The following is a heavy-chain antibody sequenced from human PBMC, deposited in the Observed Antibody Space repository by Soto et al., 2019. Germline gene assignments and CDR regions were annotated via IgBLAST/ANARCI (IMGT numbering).Heavy chain of an antibody. CDR2: IDPSDSYT. D-gene: IGHD4-4*01. V-gene: IGHV5-10-1*01. Sequence: PGESLKISCKGSGYSLTSYWISWVRQMPGKGLEWMGRIDPSDSYTNYSPSFQGHVTISADKSISTAYLQWSSLKASDTAMYYCARRDTVTTFHYYYYGMDVWGQGTTVTVSS. CDR3: ARRDTVTTFHYYYYGMDV. CDR1: GYSLTSYW. J-gene: IGHJ6*02.